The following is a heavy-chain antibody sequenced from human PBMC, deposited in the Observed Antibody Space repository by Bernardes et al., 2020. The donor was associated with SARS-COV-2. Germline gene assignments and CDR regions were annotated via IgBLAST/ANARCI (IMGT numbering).Heavy chain of an antibody. D-gene: IGHD3-22*01. CDR3: ARDPDSSGYYDAFDI. V-gene: IGHV3-30-3*01. J-gene: IGHJ3*02. CDR1: GFTFSSYA. Sequence: GWSLRLSCAASGFTFSSYAMHWVRQAPGKGLEWVAVISYDGSNKYYADSVKGRFTISRDNSKNTLYLQMNSLRAEDTAVYYCARDPDSSGYYDAFDIWGQGTMVTVSS. CDR2: ISYDGSNK.